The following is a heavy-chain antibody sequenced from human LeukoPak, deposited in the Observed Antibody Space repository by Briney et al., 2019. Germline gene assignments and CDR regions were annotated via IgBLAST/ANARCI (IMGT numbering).Heavy chain of an antibody. J-gene: IGHJ4*01. Sequence: PGGSLRLSCAASGFTFSSYSMNWVRQAPGKGLEWVSSISSSSSYIYYADSVKGRFTISRDNAKNSLYLQMNSLRADDTAVYYCARERTTIVSGTTGGAYWGQGTLVSVSS. CDR3: ARERTTIVSGTTGGAY. CDR1: GFTFSSYS. CDR2: ISSSSSYI. D-gene: IGHD2/OR15-2a*01. V-gene: IGHV3-21*01.